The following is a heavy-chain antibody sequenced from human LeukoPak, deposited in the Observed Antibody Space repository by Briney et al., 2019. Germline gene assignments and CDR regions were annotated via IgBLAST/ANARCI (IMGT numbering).Heavy chain of an antibody. CDR2: VHYSGST. V-gene: IGHV4-59*01. D-gene: IGHD5-24*01. Sequence: SETLSLTCIVSGDSITNYYWSWIRQPPGKGLEWIGCVHYSGSTNYNPSLKSRVTISLDTPKNQFSLKLSSVTAADTAVYYCARDRGMATMGEPDYFDYWGQGTLVTVSS. CDR3: ARDRGMATMGEPDYFDY. CDR1: GDSITNYY. J-gene: IGHJ4*02.